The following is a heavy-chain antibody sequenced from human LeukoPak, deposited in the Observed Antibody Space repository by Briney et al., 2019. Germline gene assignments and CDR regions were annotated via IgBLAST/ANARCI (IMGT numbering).Heavy chain of an antibody. D-gene: IGHD6-19*01. V-gene: IGHV3-23*01. CDR2: ITGTGGST. Sequence: GASLRLSCAASGFSLSTYGVSWVRQPPGKGLEWVSGITGTGGSTYYADSVKGRFTVSRDTSKNTLYLQMNSLRAEDTAIYYCAKDHGTAVAGFYYWGQGALVTVSS. CDR1: GFSLSTYG. J-gene: IGHJ4*02. CDR3: AKDHGTAVAGFYY.